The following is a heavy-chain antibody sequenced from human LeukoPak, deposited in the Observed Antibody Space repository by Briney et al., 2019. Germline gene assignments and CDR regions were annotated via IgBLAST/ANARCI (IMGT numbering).Heavy chain of an antibody. CDR1: GFAFKNYG. J-gene: IGHJ6*02. V-gene: IGHV3-21*06. D-gene: IGHD1-1*01. CDR3: ARSKGGAQREYGMDV. CDR2: ISSGSSYI. Sequence: GGSLRLSCAASGFAFKNYGMNWVRQAPGKGLEWVSSISSGSSYIDYADSLQGRFTISRDNAKSSLYLQMNSLRGEDTAVYYCARSKGGAQREYGMDVWGQGTTVTVSS.